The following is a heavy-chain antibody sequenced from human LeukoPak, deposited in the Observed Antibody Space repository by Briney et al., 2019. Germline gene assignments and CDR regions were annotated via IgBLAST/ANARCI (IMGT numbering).Heavy chain of an antibody. CDR2: INPNSGDT. CDR3: ARDYIVAAPQYNRFDP. CDR1: GYTFTGYY. V-gene: IGHV1-2*02. D-gene: IGHD6-13*01. Sequence: RASVKVSCKASGYTFTGYYMHWVRQAPGQGLEWMGWINPNSGDTNYAQKFQDRVTMTRDTSISTAYMELSRLRSDDTAVYYCARDYIVAAPQYNRFDPWGQGTLVTVSS. J-gene: IGHJ5*02.